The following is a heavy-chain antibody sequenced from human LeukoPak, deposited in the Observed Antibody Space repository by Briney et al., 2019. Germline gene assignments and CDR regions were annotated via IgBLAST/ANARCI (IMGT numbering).Heavy chain of an antibody. V-gene: IGHV3-30-3*01. Sequence: GGSLRLSCTASGFTSSNYAMHWVRQAPGKGLEWVAVISYDGSNKYYADSVKGRFTISRDNSKNTPYLQVNSLRAEDTAVYYCARSLGDRIWGGYFDYWGQGTLVTVSS. CDR1: GFTSSNYA. J-gene: IGHJ4*02. CDR2: ISYDGSNK. D-gene: IGHD3-16*01. CDR3: ARSLGDRIWGGYFDY.